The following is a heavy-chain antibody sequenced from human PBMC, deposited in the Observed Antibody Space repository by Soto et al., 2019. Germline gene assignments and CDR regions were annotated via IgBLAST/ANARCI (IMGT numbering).Heavy chain of an antibody. CDR1: GYTFLTHD. CDR2: ISTKNGHT. D-gene: IGHD3-3*02. CDR3: ARDHFPWFDP. Sequence: ASVKVSCKAPGYTFLTHDISWVRQAPGQGLEWMGWISTKNGHTNYSQNLQGRATMTTDTSTNTAYLELRNLRSDDTAVYFCARDHFPWFDPWGQGTLVTVSS. J-gene: IGHJ5*02. V-gene: IGHV1-18*01.